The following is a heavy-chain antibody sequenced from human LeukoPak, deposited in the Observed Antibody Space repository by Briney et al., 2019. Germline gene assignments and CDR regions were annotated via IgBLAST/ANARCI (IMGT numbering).Heavy chain of an antibody. Sequence: SETLSLTCTVSGDSITGYYWGWIRQPPGKGLEWIGNIYYTGNTYYNASLKSRVTISVDTSKKQFSLNLSSVTAADTAVYYCARLHYYGSGSYPMAGNWFDPWGQGTLVTVSS. V-gene: IGHV4-39*01. CDR2: IYYTGNT. CDR3: ARLHYYGSGSYPMAGNWFDP. D-gene: IGHD3-10*01. CDR1: GDSITGYY. J-gene: IGHJ5*02.